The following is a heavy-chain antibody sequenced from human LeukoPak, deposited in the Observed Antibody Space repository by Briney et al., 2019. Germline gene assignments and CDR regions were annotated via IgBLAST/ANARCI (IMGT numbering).Heavy chain of an antibody. D-gene: IGHD2-21*02. CDR2: IYYSGST. Sequence: SETLSLTCTVSGGFISSSSYYWGWIRQPPGKGLEWIGSIYYSGSTYYNPSLKSRVTISVDTSKNQFSLKLSSVTAADTAVYYCARDPDSNAFDIWGQGTMVTVSS. CDR3: ARDPDSNAFDI. V-gene: IGHV4-39*07. CDR1: GGFISSSSYY. J-gene: IGHJ3*02.